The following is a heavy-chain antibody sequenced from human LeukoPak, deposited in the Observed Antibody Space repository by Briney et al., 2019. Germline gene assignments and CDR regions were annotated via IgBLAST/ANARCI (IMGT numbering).Heavy chain of an antibody. CDR3: ARRNGDYPNNNWFDP. CDR1: GFTFSSYS. D-gene: IGHD4-17*01. Sequence: KPGGSLTLSCAASGFTFSSYSMNGLRQAPGKGLEWVSSISSSSSYIYYADSVKGRFTISRDNAKNSLYLQMNSPRAEDTAVYYCARRNGDYPNNNWFDPWGQGTLVTVSS. V-gene: IGHV3-21*01. J-gene: IGHJ5*02. CDR2: ISSSSSYI.